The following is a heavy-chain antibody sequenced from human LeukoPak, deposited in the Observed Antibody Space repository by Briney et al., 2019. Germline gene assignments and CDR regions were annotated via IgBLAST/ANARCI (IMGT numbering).Heavy chain of an antibody. Sequence: ASVKVSCKASGGTFSSYAISWVRQAPGQGLEWMGIINPSGGSTSYAQKFQGRVTMTRDTSTSTVYMELSSLRSEDTAVYYCAGAPPGAASGTGYFQHWGQGTLVTVSS. D-gene: IGHD6-13*01. CDR3: AGAPPGAASGTGYFQH. V-gene: IGHV1-46*01. J-gene: IGHJ1*01. CDR2: INPSGGST. CDR1: GGTFSSYA.